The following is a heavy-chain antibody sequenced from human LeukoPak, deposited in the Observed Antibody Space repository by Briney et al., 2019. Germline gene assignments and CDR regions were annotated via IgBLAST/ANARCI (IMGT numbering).Heavy chain of an antibody. D-gene: IGHD3-10*01. CDR2: MNPNSGNT. CDR3: ARGPIYGSGSFFKL. CDR1: GYTFTGYD. Sequence: ASVKVSCKASGYTFTGYDINWVRQATGQGLEWMGWMNPNSGNTGYAQKFQGRVTMTRNTSISTAYMELSSLRSEDTAVYYCARGPIYGSGSFFKLWGQGTLVTVSS. J-gene: IGHJ4*02. V-gene: IGHV1-8*01.